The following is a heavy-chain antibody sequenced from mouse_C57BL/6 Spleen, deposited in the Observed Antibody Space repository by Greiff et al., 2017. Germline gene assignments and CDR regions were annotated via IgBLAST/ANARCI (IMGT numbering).Heavy chain of an antibody. Sequence: VQLKQSGPELVKPGASVKISCKASGYSFTGYYMNWVKQSPEKSLEWIGEINPSTGGTTYNQKFKAKATLTVDKSSSTAYMQLKSLTSEDSAVYYCATGSSFYAMDYWGQGTSVTVSS. CDR2: INPSTGGT. CDR3: ATGSSFYAMDY. CDR1: GYSFTGYY. J-gene: IGHJ4*01. V-gene: IGHV1-42*01. D-gene: IGHD1-1*01.